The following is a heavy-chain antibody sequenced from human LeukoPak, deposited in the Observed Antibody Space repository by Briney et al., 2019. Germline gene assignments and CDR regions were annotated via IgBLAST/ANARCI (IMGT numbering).Heavy chain of an antibody. D-gene: IGHD1-26*01. Sequence: PSETLSLTCTVSGDSINNYYWSWIRQPPGKGLEWIGNINYSGSTNYNPSLKSRVTMSVDSSKNQFSLKLSSVTAADTAVYYCARHPLSRGYPYSGDYYYYMDVWGKGTTVTISS. CDR2: INYSGST. CDR1: GDSINNYY. J-gene: IGHJ6*03. V-gene: IGHV4-59*01. CDR3: ARHPLSRGYPYSGDYYYYMDV.